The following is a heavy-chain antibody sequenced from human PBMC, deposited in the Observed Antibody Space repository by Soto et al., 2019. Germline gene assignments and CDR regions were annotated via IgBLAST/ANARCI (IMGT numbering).Heavy chain of an antibody. J-gene: IGHJ6*03. D-gene: IGHD4-17*01. CDR3: ARSSLTVTMIYYYYYMDV. V-gene: IGHV1-18*01. CDR1: GYTFTSYG. Sequence: QVQLVQSGAEVKKPGASVKVSCKASGYTFTSYGISWVRQAPGQGLEWMGWISAYNGNTNYAQKLQGRVTMTTDTATSTAYMELRSLRSDDTAVYYCARSSLTVTMIYYYYYMDVWGKGTTVTVSS. CDR2: ISAYNGNT.